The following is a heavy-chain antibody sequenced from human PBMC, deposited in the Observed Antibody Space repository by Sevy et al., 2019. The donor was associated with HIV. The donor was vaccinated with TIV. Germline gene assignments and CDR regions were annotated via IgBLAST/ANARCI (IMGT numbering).Heavy chain of an antibody. D-gene: IGHD4-17*01. CDR3: ARDRRNYGGQYFDY. Sequence: GGSLRLSCAASGFTFSSYAMSWVRQAPGKGLEWVSAISGSGYLTYYTDSVKGRFTISRDNSKNTLYLQMNSLRAEDTAVYYCARDRRNYGGQYFDYWGQGTLVTVSS. J-gene: IGHJ4*02. V-gene: IGHV3-23*01. CDR1: GFTFSSYA. CDR2: ISGSGYLT.